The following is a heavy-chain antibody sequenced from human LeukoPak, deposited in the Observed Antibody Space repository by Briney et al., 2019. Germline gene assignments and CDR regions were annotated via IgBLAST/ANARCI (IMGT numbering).Heavy chain of an antibody. CDR2: IYYSGST. V-gene: IGHV4-59*01. D-gene: IGHD3-22*01. CDR3: ARGDSSGYYYLVAFDI. CDR1: GGSISSYC. J-gene: IGHJ3*02. Sequence: PSETLSLTCTVSGGSISSYCWSWIRQPPGKGLEWVGYIYYSGSTNYNPSLKSRVTISVDTSKNQFSLKLSSVTAADTAVYYCARGDSSGYYYLVAFDIWGQGTMVTVSS.